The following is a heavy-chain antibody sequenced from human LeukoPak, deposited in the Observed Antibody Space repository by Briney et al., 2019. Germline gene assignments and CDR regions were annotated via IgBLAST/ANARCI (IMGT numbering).Heavy chain of an antibody. J-gene: IGHJ5*02. D-gene: IGHD2-2*01. CDR2: IYYSGST. V-gene: IGHV4-59*01. CDR3: ARGFVVVPAATRGNWFDP. Sequence: ASETLSLTCTVSGGSISSYYWSWIRQPPGKGLEWIGYIYYSGSTNYNPSLKSRVTISVDTSKNQFSPKLSSVTAADTAVYYCARGFVVVPAATRGNWFDPWGQGTLVTVSS. CDR1: GGSISSYY.